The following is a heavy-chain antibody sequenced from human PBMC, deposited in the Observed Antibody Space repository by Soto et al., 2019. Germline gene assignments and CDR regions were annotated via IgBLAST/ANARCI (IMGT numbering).Heavy chain of an antibody. CDR1: GFTFSSYG. CDR3: AREGRDGYNFDY. J-gene: IGHJ4*02. CDR2: IWYDGSNK. Sequence: QVQLVESGGGVVQPGRSLRLSCAASGFTFSSYGMHWVRQAPGKGLEWVAAIWYDGSNKYYADSVKGRFTISRDNSKNTLYLQMNSLRAEDTAVYYCAREGRDGYNFDYWGQGTLVTVSS. V-gene: IGHV3-33*01. D-gene: IGHD5-12*01.